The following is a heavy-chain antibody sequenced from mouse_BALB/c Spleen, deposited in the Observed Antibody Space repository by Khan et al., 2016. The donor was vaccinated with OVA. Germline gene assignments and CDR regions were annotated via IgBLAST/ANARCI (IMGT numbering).Heavy chain of an antibody. CDR3: VREGAYHRSDGWFAY. Sequence: QVQLKESGAELARPGASVKMSCKASGYTFTSYTMHWVKQRPGQGLEWIGYINPSNVYTNYNQNFKDKATLIVDKSSSTAYMQLSSLTSEASSFYYWVREGAYHRSDGWFAYWGQGTLVTVSA. J-gene: IGHJ3*01. CDR2: INPSNVYT. V-gene: IGHV1-4*01. D-gene: IGHD2-14*01. CDR1: GYTFTSYT.